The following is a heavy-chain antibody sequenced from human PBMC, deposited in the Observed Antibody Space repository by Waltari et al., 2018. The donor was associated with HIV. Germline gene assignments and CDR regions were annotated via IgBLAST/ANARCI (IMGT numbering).Heavy chain of an antibody. J-gene: IGHJ6*02. D-gene: IGHD2-8*01. CDR2: IDNDGRVI. CDR3: VKDVAVTHYGVYYSGLDV. CDR1: GFVFGSHW. V-gene: IGHV3-74*01. Sequence: LVESGGTTVQPGGSLRLSCTTYGFVFGSHWMHWVRQSPGGGLFWVSRIDNDGRVIKYANSVKGRFTLSRDNTKNMLFLEMKSLRGEDSGIYYCVKDVAVTHYGVYYSGLDVWGQGTTVTV.